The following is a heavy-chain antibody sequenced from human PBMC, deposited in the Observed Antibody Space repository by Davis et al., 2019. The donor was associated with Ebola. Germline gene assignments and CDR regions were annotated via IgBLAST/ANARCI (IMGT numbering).Heavy chain of an antibody. CDR1: GFTFTSYV. V-gene: IGHV3-23*01. Sequence: GESLKISCAASGFTFTSYVMTWVRQAPGKGLEWVSANSGSVGNTYYADSVKCRFTISRDNSKNTLYLQMNSLRAEDTAVYYCAKSGLSFWVVKYHYGMDVWGKGTTVTVSS. J-gene: IGHJ6*04. CDR3: AKSGLSFWVVKYHYGMDV. D-gene: IGHD3-9*01. CDR2: NSGSVGNT.